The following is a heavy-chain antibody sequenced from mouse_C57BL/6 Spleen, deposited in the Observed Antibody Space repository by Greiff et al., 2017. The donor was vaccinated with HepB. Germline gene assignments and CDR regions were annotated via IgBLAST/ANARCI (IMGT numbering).Heavy chain of an antibody. CDR1: GYSFTGYY. Sequence: EVQLQQSGPELVKPGASVKISCKASGYSFTGYYMNWVKQSPEKSLEWIGEINPSTGGTTYNQKFKAKATLTVDKSSSTAYMQLKSLTSEDSAVYYCARSGDYGSSGFAYWGQGTLVTVSA. J-gene: IGHJ3*01. V-gene: IGHV1-42*01. CDR3: ARSGDYGSSGFAY. D-gene: IGHD1-1*01. CDR2: INPSTGGT.